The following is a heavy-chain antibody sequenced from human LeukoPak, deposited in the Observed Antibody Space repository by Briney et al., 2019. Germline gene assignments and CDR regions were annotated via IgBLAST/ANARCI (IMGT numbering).Heavy chain of an antibody. V-gene: IGHV3-30*02. J-gene: IGHJ3*02. CDR3: AKDGGSDPDSFDI. CDR2: IRYDGSNK. CDR1: GFIFNTYV. D-gene: IGHD2-15*01. Sequence: GSLRLSCAASGFIFNTYVMHWVRQAPGKGLEWLAFIRYDGSNKNYADSVKGRFTISRDNTKNSLYLQMNSLRAEDTAVYYCAKDGGSDPDSFDIWGQGTMVIVSS.